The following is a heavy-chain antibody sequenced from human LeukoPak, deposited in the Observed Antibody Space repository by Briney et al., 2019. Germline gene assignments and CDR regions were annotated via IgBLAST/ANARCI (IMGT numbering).Heavy chain of an antibody. CDR2: IYPGDSDP. D-gene: IGHD4-23*01. Sequence: PGESLKISCKGSGYSLTRYWIGWVRQMPGKGLEWMGIIYPGDSDPRYSPSFQGQVTISADKSISTAYLQWSSLKASDTAMYYCARRGGNSLYYYYGMDVWGQGTTVTVSS. CDR3: ARRGGNSLYYYYGMDV. V-gene: IGHV5-51*01. CDR1: GYSLTRYW. J-gene: IGHJ6*02.